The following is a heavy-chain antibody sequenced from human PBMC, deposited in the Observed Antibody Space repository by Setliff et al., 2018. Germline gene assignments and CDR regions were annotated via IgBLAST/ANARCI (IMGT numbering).Heavy chain of an antibody. CDR3: ARGGDGYNNGMDV. CDR2: IKQDGSEK. V-gene: IGHV3-7*01. CDR1: GFTISNYW. Sequence: HPGGSLRLSCAASGFTISNYWMSWVRQAPGKGLEWVANIKQDGSEKYYVDSVKGRFTISRDNAKNSLDLQMDSLRAEDTAVYYCARGGDGYNNGMDVWGQGTMVTVSS. D-gene: IGHD5-12*01. J-gene: IGHJ6*02.